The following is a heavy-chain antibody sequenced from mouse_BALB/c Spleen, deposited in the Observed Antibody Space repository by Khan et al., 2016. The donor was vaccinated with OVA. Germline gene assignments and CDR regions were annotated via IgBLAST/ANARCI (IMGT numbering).Heavy chain of an antibody. CDR1: GYIFTDYA. V-gene: IGHV9-2-1*01. CDR3: ADRLIY. Sequence: QIQLVQSGPQLKKPAETVKISCRTSGYIFTDYAMHWVRQAPGKVLRWMGWINTETGEATYAADFKGRFAFSLDTSATTAYLQINNLKNEDTATYFCADRLIYWGQGTLVTVSA. J-gene: IGHJ3*01. CDR2: INTETGEA.